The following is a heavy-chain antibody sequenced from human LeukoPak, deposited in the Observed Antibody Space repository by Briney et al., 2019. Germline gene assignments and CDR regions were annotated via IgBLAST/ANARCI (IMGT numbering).Heavy chain of an antibody. CDR3: AREGALWFGESRALDI. V-gene: IGHV3-48*03. D-gene: IGHD3-10*01. Sequence: GGSLRLSCAASGFTFSSYEMNWVRQAPGKGLEWVSYISSSGSTIYYADSVKGRFTISRDNAKNSLYLQMNSLRAEDTAVYYCAREGALWFGESRALDIWGQGTMVTVSS. J-gene: IGHJ3*02. CDR1: GFTFSSYE. CDR2: ISSSGSTI.